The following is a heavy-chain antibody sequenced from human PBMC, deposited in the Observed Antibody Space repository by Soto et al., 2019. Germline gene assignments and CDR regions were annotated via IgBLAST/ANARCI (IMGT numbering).Heavy chain of an antibody. CDR3: AKSQLMTTVVIHFDY. J-gene: IGHJ4*02. D-gene: IGHD4-4*01. CDR2: ISYDGNNK. V-gene: IGHV3-30*18. Sequence: QVQLVESGGGVVQPGRSLRLSCAASGFTFSNYGMHWVRQPPGKGPEWVAVISYDGNNKYYADSVKGRFTISRDNSKNTLDLQMNSLRAEDTAVYYCAKSQLMTTVVIHFDYWGQGALVTVSS. CDR1: GFTFSNYG.